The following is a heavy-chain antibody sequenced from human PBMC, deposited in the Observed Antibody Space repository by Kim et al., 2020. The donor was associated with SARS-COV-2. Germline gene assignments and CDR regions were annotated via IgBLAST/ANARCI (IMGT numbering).Heavy chain of an antibody. J-gene: IGHJ6*02. D-gene: IGHD2-2*01. CDR1: GYTFTTYG. CDR2: ISSYNGNT. Sequence: ASVKVSCKASGYTFTTYGFIWVRQAPGQGLEWIGWISSYNGNTEFAQKFQGRVTLTTDSSTNTAYLELRSLRSDDTAVYYCARVYGIVVVSYGVDVWVQGTTVTVSS. V-gene: IGHV1-18*01. CDR3: ARVYGIVVVSYGVDV.